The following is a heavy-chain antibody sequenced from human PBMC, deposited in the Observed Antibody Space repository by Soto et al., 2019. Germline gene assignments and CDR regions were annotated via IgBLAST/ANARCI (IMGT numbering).Heavy chain of an antibody. V-gene: IGHV4-34*01. D-gene: IGHD3-22*01. CDR3: ASCYYYDSSGYIYNWFDP. J-gene: IGHJ5*02. CDR2: VNHSGST. CDR1: GGSFSGYY. Sequence: SETLSLTCAVYGGSFSGYYWSWIRQPPGKGLEWIGEVNHSGSTNYNPSLKSRVTISVDTSKNQFSLKLSSVTAADTAVYYCASCYYYDSSGYIYNWFDPSGQGSLVTVSS.